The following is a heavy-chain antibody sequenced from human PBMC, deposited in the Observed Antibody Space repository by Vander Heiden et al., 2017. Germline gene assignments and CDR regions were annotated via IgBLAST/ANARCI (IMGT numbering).Heavy chain of an antibody. CDR1: GFTFGDYA. D-gene: IGHD6-13*01. V-gene: IGHV3-49*03. Sequence: EVQLVESGGGLVQPGRSLRVSCTASGFTFGDYAMSWFRQAPGKGLEWVAFIRSKAYGGTTEYAASVKGRFTISRDDSKSIGYLQMNSLKTEDTAVYFCGRIGINWYYYCDNWGQGTLVTVSS. CDR3: GRIGINWYYYCDN. CDR2: IRSKAYGGTT. J-gene: IGHJ4*02.